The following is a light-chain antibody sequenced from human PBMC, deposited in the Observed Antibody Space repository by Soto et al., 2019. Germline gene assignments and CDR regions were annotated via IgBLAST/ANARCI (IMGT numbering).Light chain of an antibody. CDR1: QSISNC. Sequence: DTQMTQSPSTLSASVGDRVTITCRASQSISNCLAWYQQRPGRAPNLLIHTASTLKSGVPSRFSGSGSGTEFTLTISSLQPDDFATSYCQQYKSYTPTFGQGTKVEIK. V-gene: IGKV1-5*03. J-gene: IGKJ1*01. CDR3: QQYKSYTPT. CDR2: TAS.